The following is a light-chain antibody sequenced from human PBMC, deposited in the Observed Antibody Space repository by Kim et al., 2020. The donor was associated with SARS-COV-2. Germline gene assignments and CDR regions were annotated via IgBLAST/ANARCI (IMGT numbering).Light chain of an antibody. J-gene: IGLJ3*02. CDR1: SLRSYY. Sequence: SYELTQDPAVSVALGQTVRITCQGDSLRSYYASWYQQKPGQAPVLVIYGKNNRPSGIPDRFSGSSSGNTASLTITGAQAEDEADYYCNSRDSSGNRWVFG. V-gene: IGLV3-19*01. CDR3: NSRDSSGNRWV. CDR2: GKN.